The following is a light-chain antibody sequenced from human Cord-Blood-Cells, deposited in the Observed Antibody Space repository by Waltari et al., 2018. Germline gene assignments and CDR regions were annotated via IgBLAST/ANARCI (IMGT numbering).Light chain of an antibody. J-gene: IGKJ1*01. CDR3: QQYKSDSRT. CDR1: QSIGSW. V-gene: IGKV1-5*03. CDR2: KAS. Sequence: DIQMTQSPSSLSASVGDRVTITCRASQSIGSWLAWYQQKPGKAPKLQIYKASSLESGVPSRFSGSGAETEFTLTISSLQPDDFATYYCQQYKSDSRTFGQGTKVEIK.